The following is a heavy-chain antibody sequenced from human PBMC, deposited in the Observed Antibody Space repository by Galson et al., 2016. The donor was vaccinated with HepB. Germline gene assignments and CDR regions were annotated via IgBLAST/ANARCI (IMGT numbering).Heavy chain of an antibody. V-gene: IGHV5-51*01. J-gene: IGHJ6*02. CDR3: ARSLTGSYDFLCAIYNYYAVAG. CDR2: IYPGDFDI. D-gene: IGHD3-3*01. Sequence: QSGAEVKKPGGSLKISCRGSGYTFDSYWIGWVRQMSGKGLEWMGIIYPGDFDIRYSPSFQGQVTISVDKSISTAYRQWSSLTASDTAMYYCARSLTGSYDFLCAIYNYYAVAGWGQGTTVIVS. CDR1: GYTFDSYW.